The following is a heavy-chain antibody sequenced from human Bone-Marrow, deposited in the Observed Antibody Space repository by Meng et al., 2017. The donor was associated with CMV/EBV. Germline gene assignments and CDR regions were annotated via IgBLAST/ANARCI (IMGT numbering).Heavy chain of an antibody. D-gene: IGHD2-2*01. CDR2: IYYSGST. J-gene: IGHJ5*02. CDR3: ARDFRDPIVVVPAAPTSVRFDP. V-gene: IGHV4-39*02. CDR1: GGSISSSSYY. Sequence: GSLRLSCTVSGGSISSSSYYWGWIRQPPGKGLEWIGSIYYSGSTYYNPSLKSRVTISVDTSKNQFSLKLSSVTAADTAVYYCARDFRDPIVVVPAAPTSVRFDPWGQRTLVTVSS.